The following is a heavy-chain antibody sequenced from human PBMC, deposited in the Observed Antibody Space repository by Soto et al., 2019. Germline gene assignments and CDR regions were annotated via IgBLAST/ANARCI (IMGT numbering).Heavy chain of an antibody. CDR2: IHRPGST. D-gene: IGHD3-10*01. CDR1: RGSISSYY. CDR3: SRESAGSGKNNWFDP. V-gene: IGHV4-59*01. Sequence: PSETLSLTCSVSRGSISSYYWSWVRQPPGKGLEWIGFIHRPGSTKYNPSLEMRVTISVDTPHNQLSLRLSSVTAADTAVYYCSRESAGSGKNNWFDPWGQGILVTVSS. J-gene: IGHJ5*02.